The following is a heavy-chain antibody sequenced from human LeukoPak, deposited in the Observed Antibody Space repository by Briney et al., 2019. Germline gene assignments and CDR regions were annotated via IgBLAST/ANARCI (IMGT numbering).Heavy chain of an antibody. D-gene: IGHD2-2*02. CDR1: GGSFSGYY. CDR3: ARVGSGYCSSTSCYIDNWFDP. Sequence: PSETLSLTCAVYGGSFSGYYWSWIRQHPGKGLEWIGYIYYSGSTYYNPSLKSRVTISVDTSKNQFSLKLSSVTAADTAVYYCARVGSGYCSSTSCYIDNWFDPWGQGTLVTVSS. CDR2: IYYSGST. J-gene: IGHJ5*02. V-gene: IGHV4-31*11.